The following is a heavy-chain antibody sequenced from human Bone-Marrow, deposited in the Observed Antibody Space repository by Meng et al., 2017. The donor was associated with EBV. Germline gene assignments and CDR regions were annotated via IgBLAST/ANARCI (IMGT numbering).Heavy chain of an antibody. CDR1: GFTFSSYW. D-gene: IGHD3-22*01. Sequence: EVQLVESGGGLVQPGGSLRLSWSASGFTFSSYWMHWVRQAPGKWLVWVSRINSDGSSTSYADSVKGRFTISRDNAKNTLYLQMNSLRAEDTAVYYCARDPAYYYDSSGGTFDYWGQGTLVTVAS. CDR2: INSDGSST. CDR3: ARDPAYYYDSSGGTFDY. V-gene: IGHV3-74*01. J-gene: IGHJ4*02.